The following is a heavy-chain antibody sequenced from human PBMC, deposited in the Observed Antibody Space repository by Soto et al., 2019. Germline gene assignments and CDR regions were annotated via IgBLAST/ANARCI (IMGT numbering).Heavy chain of an antibody. Sequence: QVQLVQSGAEVKKPGSSVKVSCKASGGTFSSYTISWVRQAPGQGLEWMGRIIPVLGIANYAHKFQGRVTITADKSTSTAYMELSSLRSEDTAMYYCANRIGQQLTDWGQGTLVTVSS. V-gene: IGHV1-69*02. CDR1: GGTFSSYT. CDR2: IIPVLGIA. D-gene: IGHD6-13*01. J-gene: IGHJ4*02. CDR3: ANRIGQQLTD.